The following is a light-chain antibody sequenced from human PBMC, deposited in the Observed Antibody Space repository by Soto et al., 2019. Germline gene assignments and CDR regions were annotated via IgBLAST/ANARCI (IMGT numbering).Light chain of an antibody. Sequence: DIQMTQSPSSLSASVGDRVTITCRASQSISSYLHWYQQKPGKAPKLLIYAASSFQSGVPSRFSGSGSGTDFTLTISSLQPEDFATYYCQHSYSTPPSFGQGTKLEIK. CDR1: QSISSY. CDR2: AAS. V-gene: IGKV1-39*01. CDR3: QHSYSTPPS. J-gene: IGKJ2*01.